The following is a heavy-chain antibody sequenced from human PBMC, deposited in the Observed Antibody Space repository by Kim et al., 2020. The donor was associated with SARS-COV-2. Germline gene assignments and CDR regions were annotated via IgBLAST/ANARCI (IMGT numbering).Heavy chain of an antibody. CDR1: GFTFSTYS. Sequence: GGSLRLSCAASGFTFSTYSMNWVRQAPGKGLEWVSSISSSSSYIYYADSVKGRFTISRDNAKNSLYLQMNSLRDEDTAVYYCASTTYDSSGYTSWGQGTLVTVSS. D-gene: IGHD3-22*01. CDR2: ISSSSSYI. V-gene: IGHV3-21*01. CDR3: ASTTYDSSGYTS. J-gene: IGHJ5*02.